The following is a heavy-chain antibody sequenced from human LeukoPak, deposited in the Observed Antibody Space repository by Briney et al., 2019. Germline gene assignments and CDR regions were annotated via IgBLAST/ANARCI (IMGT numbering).Heavy chain of an antibody. CDR3: AKGAHIVVVPAAISPLDDY. J-gene: IGHJ4*02. Sequence: GGSLRLSCAASGFTFSSYSMNWVRQAPGKGLEWVAVISYDGSNKYYADSVKGRFTISRDNSKNTLYLQMNSLRAEDTAVYYCAKGAHIVVVPAAISPLDDYWGQGTLVTVSS. CDR2: ISYDGSNK. D-gene: IGHD2-2*02. CDR1: GFTFSSYS. V-gene: IGHV3-30*18.